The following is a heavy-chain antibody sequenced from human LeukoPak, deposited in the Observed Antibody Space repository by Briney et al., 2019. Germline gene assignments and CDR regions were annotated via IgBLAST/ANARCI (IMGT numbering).Heavy chain of an antibody. Sequence: GGSLRLSCEASGFTFHNHGMSWVRQAPGKGLEWISVISGSSMSTYYADCVKGRFTVSRDNSKNTVYLQMSSLRVEDSAIYYCGKDSRPSVTTFRSRWTDYWGQGILVTVSS. CDR1: GFTFHNHG. CDR2: ISGSSMST. D-gene: IGHD4-11*01. J-gene: IGHJ4*02. V-gene: IGHV3-23*01. CDR3: GKDSRPSVTTFRSRWTDY.